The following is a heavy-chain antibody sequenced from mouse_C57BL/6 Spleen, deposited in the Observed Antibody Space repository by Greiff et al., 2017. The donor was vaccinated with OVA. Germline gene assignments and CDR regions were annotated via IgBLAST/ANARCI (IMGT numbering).Heavy chain of an antibody. Sequence: EVQLVESEGGLVQPGSSMKLSCTASGFTFSDYYMAWVRQVPEKGLEWVANINYDGSSTYYLDSLKSRFIISRDNAKNILYLQMSSLKSEDTATYYCARDLDDWGQGTTLTVSS. CDR3: ARDLDD. V-gene: IGHV5-16*01. J-gene: IGHJ2*01. CDR1: GFTFSDYY. CDR2: INYDGSST.